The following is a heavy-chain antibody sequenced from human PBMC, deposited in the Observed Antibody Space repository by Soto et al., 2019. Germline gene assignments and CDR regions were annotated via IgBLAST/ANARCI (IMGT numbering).Heavy chain of an antibody. CDR3: ARDLWDGYSLDF. Sequence: ASVKVSCKASGYTFTGYYMHWVRQAPGQGLEWMGWINPNSGGTNYAQKFQGRVTMTRDTSISTAYMELSRLRSDDTAVYYCARDLWDGYSLDFWGQGTLVTVSS. CDR2: INPNSGGT. D-gene: IGHD5-18*01. CDR1: GYTFTGYY. V-gene: IGHV1-2*02. J-gene: IGHJ4*02.